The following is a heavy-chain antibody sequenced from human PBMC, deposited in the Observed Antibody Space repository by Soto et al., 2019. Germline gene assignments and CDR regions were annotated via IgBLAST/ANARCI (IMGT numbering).Heavy chain of an antibody. J-gene: IGHJ6*02. CDR2: ISYDGSNK. CDR1: GFTFSSYG. Sequence: GGSLRLSCAASGFTFSSYGMHWVRQAPGKGLEWVAVISYDGSNKYYADSVKGRFTISRDNSKNTLYLQMNSLRAEDTAVYYCAKHGVSTPSYMDVWGQGTTVTVSS. D-gene: IGHD2-2*01. CDR3: AKHGVSTPSYMDV. V-gene: IGHV3-30*18.